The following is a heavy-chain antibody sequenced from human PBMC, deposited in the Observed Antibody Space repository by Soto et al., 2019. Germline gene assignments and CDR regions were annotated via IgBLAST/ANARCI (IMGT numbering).Heavy chain of an antibody. CDR3: ARDNGGDGLRTYYYYYGMDV. CDR1: GFTFSDYY. Sequence: QVPLVESGGGLVKPGGSLRLSCAASGFTFSDYYMSWIRQAPGKGLEWVSYISSSGSTIYYADSVKGRFTISRDNAKNSLYLQMNRLRAEDTAVYYCARDNGGDGLRTYYYYYGMDVWGQGTTVTVSS. D-gene: IGHD2-21*01. CDR2: ISSSGSTI. J-gene: IGHJ6*02. V-gene: IGHV3-11*01.